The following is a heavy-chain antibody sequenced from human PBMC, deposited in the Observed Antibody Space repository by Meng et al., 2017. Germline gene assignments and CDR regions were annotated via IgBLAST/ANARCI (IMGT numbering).Heavy chain of an antibody. V-gene: IGHV3-33*01. CDR2: IWYDGSNK. D-gene: IGHD6-13*01. CDR3: ATEGGYQDAFDI. Sequence: GGSLRLSCAASGFTFSSYGMHWVRQAPGKGLEWVAVIWYDGSNKYYADSVKGRFTISRDNSKNTLYLQMNSLRAEDTAVYYCATEGGYQDAFDIWGQGTMVIVSS. J-gene: IGHJ3*02. CDR1: GFTFSSYG.